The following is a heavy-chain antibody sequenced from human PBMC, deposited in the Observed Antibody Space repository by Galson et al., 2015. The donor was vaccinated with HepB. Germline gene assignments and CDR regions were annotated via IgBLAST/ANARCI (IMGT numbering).Heavy chain of an antibody. CDR3: VKEVEAFLGVAAAGWFEK. Sequence: SLRLSCATSGFTFGDYAMHWVRQAPGKGLEWVSGISWNSGHSAYLHSVKGRFTIATDTSTTSLYLQLNSLTSEDTALYFCVKEVEAFLGVAAAGWFEKWGEGTAVNVS. CDR1: GFTFGDYA. D-gene: IGHD6-13*01. J-gene: IGHJ4*02. V-gene: IGHV3-9*01. CDR2: ISWNSGHS.